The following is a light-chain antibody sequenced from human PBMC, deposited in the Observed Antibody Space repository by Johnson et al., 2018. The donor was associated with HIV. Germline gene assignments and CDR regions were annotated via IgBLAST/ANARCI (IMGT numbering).Light chain of an antibody. CDR3: GTWDSSLSAMG. J-gene: IGLJ1*01. Sequence: QSVLTQPPSVSAAPGQTVNISCSGNVSNIESYFVSWYQQLPGAAPTLLIYEDNKRPSGIPDRFSGSKSGATATLGIPGLQTGDEADYYCGTWDSSLSAMGLGTGTKVTVL. V-gene: IGLV1-51*02. CDR1: VSNIESYF. CDR2: EDN.